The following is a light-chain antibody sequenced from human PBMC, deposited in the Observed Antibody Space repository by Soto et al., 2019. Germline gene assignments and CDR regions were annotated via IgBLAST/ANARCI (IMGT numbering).Light chain of an antibody. CDR2: QDS. CDR1: KLGDKY. CDR3: RAWDSSTPVV. V-gene: IGLV3-1*01. Sequence: SYELTQPPSVSVSPGQTASITCSGDKLGDKYACWYQQKPGQSPVLVIYQDSKRPSGIPERFSGSNSGNTATLTISGTQAMDEADYYCRAWDSSTPVVIGGGTKLTVL. J-gene: IGLJ3*02.